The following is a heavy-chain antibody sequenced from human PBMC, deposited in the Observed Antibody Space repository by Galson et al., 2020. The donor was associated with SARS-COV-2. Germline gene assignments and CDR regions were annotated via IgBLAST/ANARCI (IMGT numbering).Heavy chain of an antibody. Sequence: SETLSLTCTVSGGSIRRSSFYWDWIRLPPGKGLEWIGSIYYNGSTYYNPSLESRVTMSVDTAKNQFSVRLSSVTAADSAIYYCAKSRSSSWYHFDFWGQGTRVTVSS. CDR2: IYYNGST. V-gene: IGHV4-39*01. D-gene: IGHD2-2*01. CDR1: GGSIRRSSFY. J-gene: IGHJ4*02. CDR3: AKSRSSSWYHFDF.